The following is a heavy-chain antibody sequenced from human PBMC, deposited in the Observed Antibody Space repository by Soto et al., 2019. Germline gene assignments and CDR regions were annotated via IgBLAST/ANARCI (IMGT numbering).Heavy chain of an antibody. CDR3: STGRTSGIGGPRDV. CDR1: GYTLSRSD. CDR2: VSGYTGQA. D-gene: IGHD2-2*01. V-gene: IGHV1-18*01. J-gene: IGHJ6*02. Sequence: QVHLVQSGAEVKKPGASVRVSCKASGYTLSRSDITWVRQAPGQGLEWMGWVSGYTGQANYAQKFQGRVTLTTDSSTNTAYMDLRSLTSDDTAVFYCSTGRTSGIGGPRDVWGQGTLVTVSS.